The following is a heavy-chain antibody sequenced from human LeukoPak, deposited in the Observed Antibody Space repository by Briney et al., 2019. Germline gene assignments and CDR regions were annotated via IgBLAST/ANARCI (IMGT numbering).Heavy chain of an antibody. J-gene: IGHJ5*02. Sequence: GRSLRLSCAASGFTFSSYAMHWVRQAPGKGLEWVAVISYDGSNKYYADSVKGRFTISRDNSKNTLYLQMNSLRAEDTAVYYCAGDSRSIAARHNWFDPWGQGTLVTVSS. CDR3: AGDSRSIAARHNWFDP. D-gene: IGHD6-6*01. CDR1: GFTFSSYA. V-gene: IGHV3-30-3*01. CDR2: ISYDGSNK.